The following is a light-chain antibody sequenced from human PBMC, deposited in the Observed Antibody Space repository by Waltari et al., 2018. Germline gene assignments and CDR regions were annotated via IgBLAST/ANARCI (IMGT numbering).Light chain of an antibody. CDR3: CSFTSRSTWV. J-gene: IGLJ3*02. CDR1: SSDVGGYNY. Sequence: QSALTQPASVSGSPGQSITISCTGTSSDVGGYNYVSWYQQHPGKLLKRFIFNVSNRPSGVSHRFSDSKTGNTASLTISGLQAEFASDYYCCSFTSRSTWVFGGGTNLTVL. V-gene: IGLV2-14*01. CDR2: NVS.